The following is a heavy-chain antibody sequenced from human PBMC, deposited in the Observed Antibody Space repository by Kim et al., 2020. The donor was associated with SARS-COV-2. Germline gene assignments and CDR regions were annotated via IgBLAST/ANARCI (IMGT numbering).Heavy chain of an antibody. Sequence: ASVKVSCKASGYTFTSYAMHWVRQAPGQRLEWMGWINAGNGNTKYSQKFQGRVTITRDTSASTAYMELSSLRSEDTAVYYCAILPGLGSSSWYYFDYWGQGTLVTVSS. CDR3: AILPGLGSSSWYYFDY. CDR1: GYTFTSYA. CDR2: INAGNGNT. D-gene: IGHD6-13*01. J-gene: IGHJ4*02. V-gene: IGHV1-3*01.